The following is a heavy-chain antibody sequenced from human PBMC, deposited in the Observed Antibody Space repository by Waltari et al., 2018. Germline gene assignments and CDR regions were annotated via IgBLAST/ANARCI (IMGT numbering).Heavy chain of an antibody. CDR3: ARDLSHYDFWSGYYKSGWFDP. D-gene: IGHD3-3*01. Sequence: QVQLQESGPGLVKPSETLSLTCTVSGGSISSHYWSWIRKPAGRGLEWVGHIDTSGSAKYNPSLKSRVTMSRDTSKNQLSLELRSMTAADTAMYYCARDLSHYDFWSGYYKSGWFDPWGQGTLVIVAS. CDR2: IDTSGSA. CDR1: GGSISSHY. J-gene: IGHJ5*02. V-gene: IGHV4-4*07.